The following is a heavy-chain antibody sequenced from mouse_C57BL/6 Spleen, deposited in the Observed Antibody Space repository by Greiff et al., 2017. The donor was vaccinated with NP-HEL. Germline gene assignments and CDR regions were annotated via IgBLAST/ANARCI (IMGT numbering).Heavy chain of an antibody. V-gene: IGHV7-3*01. J-gene: IGHJ4*01. CDR2: IRNKANGYTT. CDR1: GFTFTDYY. Sequence: DVQLVESGGGLVQPGGSLSLSCAASGFTFTDYYMSWVRQPPGKALEWLGFIRNKANGYTTESSASVKGRFTISRDNSPSILYLQMNALRAEDSATYYCARLGYYGSRRDYYAMDYWGQGTSVTVSS. D-gene: IGHD1-1*01. CDR3: ARLGYYGSRRDYYAMDY.